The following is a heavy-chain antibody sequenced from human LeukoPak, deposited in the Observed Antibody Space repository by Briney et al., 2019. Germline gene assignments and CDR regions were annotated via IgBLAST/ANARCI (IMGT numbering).Heavy chain of an antibody. J-gene: IGHJ4*02. V-gene: IGHV3-23*01. CDR3: VKTRTAWYVFDL. CDR2: IRGGGDAT. D-gene: IGHD3-16*01. CDR1: GFTFSITV. Sequence: GGSLRLSCATSGFTFSITVMSWVRQASGKGLEWVSSIRGGGDATSYADSVRGRFTISRDNSNNTLSLQMNSLRAEDTAVYFCVKTRTAWYVFDLWGQGTLVTVSS.